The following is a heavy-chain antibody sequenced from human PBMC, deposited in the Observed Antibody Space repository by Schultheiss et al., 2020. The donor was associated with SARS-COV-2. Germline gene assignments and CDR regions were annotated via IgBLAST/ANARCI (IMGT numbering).Heavy chain of an antibody. CDR2: IYHSGST. J-gene: IGHJ4*02. CDR1: GGSVSSGSYY. Sequence: SETLSLTCTVSGGSVSSGSYYWSWIRQPPGKGLEWIGYIYHSGSTNYNPSLKSRATISVDTSKNQFSLMLSSVTAADTAVYFCARGGASSLPFDYWGQGALVTVSS. V-gene: IGHV4-61*01. D-gene: IGHD6-13*01. CDR3: ARGGASSLPFDY.